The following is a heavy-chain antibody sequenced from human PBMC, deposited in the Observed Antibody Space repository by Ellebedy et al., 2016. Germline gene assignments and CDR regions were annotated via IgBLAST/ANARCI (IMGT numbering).Heavy chain of an antibody. CDR2: ITKSSEYT. CDR3: AKLASATYPVGPDSDYYFDY. V-gene: IGHV3-23*01. D-gene: IGHD2-21*02. Sequence: GGSLRLXXVASGFTFSGYAMSWVRQAPGKGLEWVSAITKSSEYTYYADSVKGRFTISRDNSKNTLFLQMSRLRAEDTAVYYCAKLASATYPVGPDSDYYFDYWGQGILVTVSS. CDR1: GFTFSGYA. J-gene: IGHJ4*02.